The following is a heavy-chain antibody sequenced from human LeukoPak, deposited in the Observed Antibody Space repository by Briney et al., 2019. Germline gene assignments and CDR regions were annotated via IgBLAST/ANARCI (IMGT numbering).Heavy chain of an antibody. CDR2: MNPNSGDT. V-gene: IGHV1-8*02. D-gene: IGHD2-2*01. CDR3: ARGVPRYCRSPGRASPGICGVY. Sequence: AASVKVSCKASGYTFTSYDINWVRQVTGQGLEWMGWMNPNSGDTGYAQKFQGRVNMTRNASISTAYMELRSLRSDDTAVYYCARGVPRYCRSPGRASPGICGVYWGQGTLVTVSS. J-gene: IGHJ4*02. CDR1: GYTFTSYD.